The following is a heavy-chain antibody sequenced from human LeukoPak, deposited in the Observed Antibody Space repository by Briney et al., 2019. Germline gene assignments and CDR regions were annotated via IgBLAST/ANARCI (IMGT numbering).Heavy chain of an antibody. CDR1: GGSFSNYY. V-gene: IGHV5-51*01. D-gene: IGHD6-13*01. CDR2: MSPGDSDT. J-gene: IGHJ4*02. Sequence: ETLSLTCTVSGGSFSNYYLNWIRQPPGKGLEWMGIMSPGDSDTRYRPSFQGQVTMSADKSISTAYLQWSSLKASDTAMYYCARQLAAGNSFDYWGQGTLVTVSS. CDR3: ARQLAAGNSFDY.